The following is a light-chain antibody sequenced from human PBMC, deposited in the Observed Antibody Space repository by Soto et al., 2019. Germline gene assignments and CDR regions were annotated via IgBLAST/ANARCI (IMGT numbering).Light chain of an antibody. CDR1: QRISNSY. CDR2: DAS. V-gene: IGKV3-20*01. Sequence: EIVLTQSPGTLSLSPGERATLSCRASQRISNSYLAWYQQKPGQAPRLLLYDASSRATGITDRVSGSASGTDFTLTISRLEPEDVAVDYCQQYARPPVAFGQGTKLEIK. CDR3: QQYARPPVA. J-gene: IGKJ2*01.